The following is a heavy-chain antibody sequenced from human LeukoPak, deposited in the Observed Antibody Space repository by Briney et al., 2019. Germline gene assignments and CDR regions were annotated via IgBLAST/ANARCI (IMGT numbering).Heavy chain of an antibody. CDR3: AREGRDSSSSGHIDY. D-gene: IGHD6-6*01. J-gene: IGHJ4*02. CDR1: SGSISTYY. CDR2: VYYSGTT. V-gene: IGHV4-59*01. Sequence: SETLSLTCTVSSGSISTYYWGWIRQPPGKGLEWIGCVYYSGTTYYNPSLKSRVTISVDTSKNQFSLKLHSVTASDTAVYYCAREGRDSSSSGHIDYWGQGTLVTVSS.